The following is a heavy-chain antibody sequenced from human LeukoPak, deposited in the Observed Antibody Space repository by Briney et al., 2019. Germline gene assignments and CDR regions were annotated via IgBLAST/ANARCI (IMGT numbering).Heavy chain of an antibody. Sequence: GGSLRLSCAASGFTVSSNYMSWVRQAPGKGLEWVSVIYSGGSTYYADSVKGRFTISRDNSKNTLYLQMNSLRAEDTAVYYCARAQYSYGFGLPPFDIWGQRTMGTVSS. CDR3: ARAQYSYGFGLPPFDI. CDR1: GFTVSSNY. V-gene: IGHV3-66*01. J-gene: IGHJ3*02. D-gene: IGHD5-18*01. CDR2: IYSGGST.